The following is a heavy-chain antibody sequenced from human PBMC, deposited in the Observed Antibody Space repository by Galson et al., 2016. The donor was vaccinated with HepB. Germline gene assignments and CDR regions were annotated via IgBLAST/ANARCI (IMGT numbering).Heavy chain of an antibody. D-gene: IGHD5-12*01. CDR1: GFSFTSSA. V-gene: IGHV3-23*01. Sequence: SLRLSCAASGFSFTSSAMSWVRQAPGKGREWVSAISASGGSTYDADSGKGRFTVSRANSKNTPVLQMKSLRAEDTAVYDCAKATLVATITEFDYWGQGTLVTVSS. CDR3: AKATLVATITEFDY. CDR2: ISASGGST. J-gene: IGHJ4*02.